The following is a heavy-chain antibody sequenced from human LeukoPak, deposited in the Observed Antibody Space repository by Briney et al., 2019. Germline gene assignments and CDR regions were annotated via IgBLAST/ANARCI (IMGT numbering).Heavy chain of an antibody. D-gene: IGHD5-12*01. CDR3: ARYSGYDDGYDY. CDR2: IYFSGST. V-gene: IGHV4-30-4*01. Sequence: KSSQTLSLTCTVSGGSISMGDYYWGWIRQPPGKGLEWFGYIYFSGSTYYNPSLKSRVTISVDTSKNQFSLKLSSVTAADTAVYNCARYSGYDDGYDYWGQGTLVTVSS. CDR1: GGSISMGDYY. J-gene: IGHJ4*02.